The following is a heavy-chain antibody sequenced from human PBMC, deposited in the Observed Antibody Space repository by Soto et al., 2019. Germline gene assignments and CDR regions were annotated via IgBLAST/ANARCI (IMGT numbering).Heavy chain of an antibody. Sequence: SETLSLTCAVYGGSFSGYYWSWIRQPPGKGLEWIGEINHSGSTNYNPSLKSRVTISVDTSKNQFSLKLSSVTAADTAVYYCARGRFTRYCSGGSCYVFLIWGQGTMVTVS. CDR2: INHSGST. J-gene: IGHJ3*02. CDR3: ARGRFTRYCSGGSCYVFLI. CDR1: GGSFSGYY. V-gene: IGHV4-34*01. D-gene: IGHD2-15*01.